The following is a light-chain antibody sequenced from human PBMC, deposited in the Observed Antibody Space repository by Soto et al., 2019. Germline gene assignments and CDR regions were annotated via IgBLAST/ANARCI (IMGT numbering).Light chain of an antibody. CDR1: SSDVGGYNY. V-gene: IGLV2-14*01. CDR3: SSYTSSSLV. Sequence: QSVLTQPASVSGSPGQSITISCTGTSSDVGGYNYVSWYQQHPGKAPKRMIYDVSNRPSGVSNRFSGSKSGNTASLTISGLQAEDEADYYCSSYTSSSLVFGGGTKRTVL. CDR2: DVS. J-gene: IGLJ2*01.